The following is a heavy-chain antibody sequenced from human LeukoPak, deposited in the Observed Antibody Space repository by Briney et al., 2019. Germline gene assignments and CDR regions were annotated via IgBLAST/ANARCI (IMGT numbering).Heavy chain of an antibody. CDR1: GGSISSSSYY. CDR3: V. CDR2: IYYSGST. J-gene: IGHJ6*03. Sequence: PSETLSLTCTVSGGSISSSSYYWGWIRQPPGKGLEWIGSIYYSGSTYYNPSLKCRVTISVDTSKNQFSLNRTSVTAADTAYYMDVWGKRTTVTGSS. V-gene: IGHV4-39*07.